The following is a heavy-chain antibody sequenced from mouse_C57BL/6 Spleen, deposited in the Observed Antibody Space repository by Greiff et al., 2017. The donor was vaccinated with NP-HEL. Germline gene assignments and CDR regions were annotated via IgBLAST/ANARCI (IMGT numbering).Heavy chain of an antibody. CDR3: AREGYLWYFDY. J-gene: IGHJ2*01. CDR2: IHPNSGST. Sequence: QVQLQQSGAELVKPGASVKLSCKASGYTFTSYWMHWVKQRPGQGLEWIGMIHPNSGSTNYNEKFKSKATLTVDKSSSTAYMQLSSLTSEDSAVYYCAREGYLWYFDYWGQGTTLTVSS. V-gene: IGHV1-64*01. D-gene: IGHD2-2*01. CDR1: GYTFTSYW.